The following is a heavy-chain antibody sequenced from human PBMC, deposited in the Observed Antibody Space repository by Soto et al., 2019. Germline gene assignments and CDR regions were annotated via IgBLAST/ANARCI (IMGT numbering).Heavy chain of an antibody. CDR1: GFTFSSSW. CDR2: IKQDGSDK. V-gene: IGHV3-7*01. Sequence: EVQLVESGGGLVQPGGSLRLSCVASGFTFSSSWMSWVRQAPGKGLEWVANIKQDGSDKYYVDSVEGRFTISRDNAKNSLSLQMNSRRAEDTAVYYCARTSAFAEAVWGQGTMVIASS. J-gene: IGHJ3*01. CDR3: ARTSAFAEAV.